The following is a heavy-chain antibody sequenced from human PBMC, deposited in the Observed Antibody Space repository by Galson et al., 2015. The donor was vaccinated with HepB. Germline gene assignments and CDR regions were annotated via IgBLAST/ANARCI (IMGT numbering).Heavy chain of an antibody. Sequence: SVKVSCKASGYTFTDYFIHWVRQAPGQGLEWMGWINPNSGATYYAQKFQGRVTMTRDTSITTAYMELSRLRSDDTAIYYCARDILAAATTLDYYYYYMDVWGKGTAVTVSS. CDR3: ARDILAAATTLDYYYYYMDV. CDR1: GYTFTDYF. CDR2: INPNSGAT. J-gene: IGHJ6*03. V-gene: IGHV1-2*02. D-gene: IGHD6-25*01.